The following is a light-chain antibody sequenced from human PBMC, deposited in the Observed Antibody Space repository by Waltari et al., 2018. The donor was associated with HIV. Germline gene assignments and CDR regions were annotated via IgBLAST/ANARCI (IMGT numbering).Light chain of an antibody. CDR2: EVS. CDR1: SSDVGSYDL. Sequence: QSALTQPASVSGSPGQSITISCTGTSSDVGSYDLVSWYQQHPGKAPKLIIYEVSERPSGVSNRVSGSKSGNTASLTIAGRQAEDETDYYCCSYGGSSTYVVFGGGTKVTVL. J-gene: IGLJ2*01. V-gene: IGLV2-23*02. CDR3: CSYGGSSTYVV.